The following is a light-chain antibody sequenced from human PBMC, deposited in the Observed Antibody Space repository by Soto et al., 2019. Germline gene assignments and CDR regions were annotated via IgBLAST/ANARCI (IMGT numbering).Light chain of an antibody. CDR2: DVS. Sequence: QSVLTQPASVSGSPGQSITISCTGTSSDVGGYNYVSWYQQHPGKAPKLMIYDVSNRPSGVSNPFSCSKSGNTGSLTISWPQAEDEADYYCSSYTSSSTLVFGGGTKLTVL. CDR3: SSYTSSSTLV. V-gene: IGLV2-14*01. J-gene: IGLJ2*01. CDR1: SSDVGGYNY.